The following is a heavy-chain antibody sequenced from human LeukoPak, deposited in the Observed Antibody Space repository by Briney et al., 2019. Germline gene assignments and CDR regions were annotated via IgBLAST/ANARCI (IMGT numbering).Heavy chain of an antibody. Sequence: PGGSLRLSCAASGFTFSSYSMNWVRQAPGKGLEWVSSISSSNSYIYYADSVKGRFTISRDNAKNSLYLQMNSLRAEDTAVYYCAREAPVDNFDYWGQGTLVTVSS. CDR2: ISSSNSYI. V-gene: IGHV3-21*01. D-gene: IGHD3/OR15-3a*01. CDR1: GFTFSSYS. CDR3: AREAPVDNFDY. J-gene: IGHJ4*02.